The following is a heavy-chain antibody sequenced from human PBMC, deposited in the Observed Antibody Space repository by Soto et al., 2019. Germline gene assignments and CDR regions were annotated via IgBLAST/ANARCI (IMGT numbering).Heavy chain of an antibody. J-gene: IGHJ4*02. D-gene: IGHD3-9*01. CDR3: ATHHYYILTGRYYFYY. CDR2: FDPEDGET. CDR1: GYTLTELS. Sequence: GASVKVSCKVSGYTLTELSMHWVRQAPGKGLEWMGGFDPEDGETIYAQKFQGRVTMTEDTSTDTAYMELSSLRSEDTAVYYCATHHYYILTGRYYFYYWGQGTLVTVYS. V-gene: IGHV1-24*01.